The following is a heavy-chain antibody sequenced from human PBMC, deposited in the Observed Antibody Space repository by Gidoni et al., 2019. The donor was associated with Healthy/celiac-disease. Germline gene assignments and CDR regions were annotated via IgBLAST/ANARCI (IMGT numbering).Heavy chain of an antibody. CDR2: ISSSSSTI. J-gene: IGHJ4*02. CDR1: GFTSIAYS. Sequence: EVQLVESGGGLVQRGGSLRLSCAASGFTSIAYSMNWVRQAPGKGLEWVSYISSSSSTIYYADSVKGRFTISRVNAKNSLYLQMNSLRAEDTAVYYCARDTGGSGSYYIPSHYWGQGTLVTVSS. CDR3: ARDTGGSGSYYIPSHY. D-gene: IGHD3-10*01. V-gene: IGHV3-48*01.